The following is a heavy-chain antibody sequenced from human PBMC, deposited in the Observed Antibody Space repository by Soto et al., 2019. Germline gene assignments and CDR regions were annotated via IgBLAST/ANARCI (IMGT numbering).Heavy chain of an antibody. CDR2: IYPGDSDT. D-gene: IGHD3-22*01. CDR3: AGASETSGYYVGSFDY. CDR1: GYSFTGYW. Sequence: HGESLKISCRGSGYSFTGYWIAWVRQMPGKGLEYMGIIYPGDSDTRYSPSFQGQVTISVDKSINTAYLQWNSLEASDTALYYCAGASETSGYYVGSFDYWGQGTLVTVPQ. V-gene: IGHV5-51*01. J-gene: IGHJ4*02.